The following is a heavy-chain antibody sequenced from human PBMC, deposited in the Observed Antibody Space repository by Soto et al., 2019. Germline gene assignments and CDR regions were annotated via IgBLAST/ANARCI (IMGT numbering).Heavy chain of an antibody. CDR2: IGSDGLKK. V-gene: IGHV3-33*01. D-gene: IGHD2-2*01. Sequence: QVQLVESGGGVVQPGGSLRLSCAASGFTFSSHVMHWVRQAPGEGPEWVAAIGSDGLKKHYGVSATGRFSISRDNPKNEVYLQLNSLRAEDTAIYYCAREGINYQHFDYWGRGTLVAVSS. CDR1: GFTFSSHV. J-gene: IGHJ4*02. CDR3: AREGINYQHFDY.